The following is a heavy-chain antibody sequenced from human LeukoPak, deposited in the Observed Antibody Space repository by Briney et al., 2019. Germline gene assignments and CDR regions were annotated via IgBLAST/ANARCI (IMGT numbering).Heavy chain of an antibody. D-gene: IGHD5-12*01. CDR1: GDSVSSNSAA. Sequence: SQTLSLTCAISGDSVSSNSAAWNWIRQSPSRGLEWLGRTYYRSKWYNDYAVSVKSRITINPDTSKNQFSLKLTSVTAADTAVYYCASCEAPITPPPYGFDVWGQGTEVTVSS. CDR2: TYYRSKWYN. V-gene: IGHV6-1*01. CDR3: ASCEAPITPPPYGFDV. J-gene: IGHJ6*02.